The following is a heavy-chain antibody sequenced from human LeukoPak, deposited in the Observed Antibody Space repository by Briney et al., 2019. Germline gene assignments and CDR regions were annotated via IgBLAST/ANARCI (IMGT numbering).Heavy chain of an antibody. V-gene: IGHV1-2*04. CDR1: GYTFTCHY. Sequence: SASVKVSCQASGYTFTCHYMHWVRQAPAQGLEWMGLIHPNSGGTHYPQKLQGWATMTRDTSISTAYMELSWLRSDDTAVYYRERGARVVSYYYYGMDVWGQGTTVTVSS. CDR2: IHPNSGGT. J-gene: IGHJ6*02. D-gene: IGHD2-15*01. CDR3: ERGARVVSYYYYGMDV.